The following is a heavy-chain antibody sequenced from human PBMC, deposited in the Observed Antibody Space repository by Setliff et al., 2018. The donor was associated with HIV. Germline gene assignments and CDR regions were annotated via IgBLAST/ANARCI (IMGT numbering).Heavy chain of an antibody. J-gene: IGHJ4*02. CDR3: TTWQAGNDY. V-gene: IGHV3-15*01. CDR2: IKSKTNGGDGTA. CDR1: GFTFTDAW. D-gene: IGHD6-13*01. Sequence: SLRLSCAGSGFTFTDAWLSWVRQAPGKGLEWVARIKSKTNGGDGTADYATPVRGRFTISRDDSKSTVYLQMNSLKTEDTAVYYCTTWQAGNDYWGRGTLVTVSS.